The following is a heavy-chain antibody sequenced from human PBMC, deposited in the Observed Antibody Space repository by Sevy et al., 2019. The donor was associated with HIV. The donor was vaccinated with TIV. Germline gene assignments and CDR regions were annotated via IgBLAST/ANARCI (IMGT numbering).Heavy chain of an antibody. V-gene: IGHV3-74*01. D-gene: IGHD6-6*01. CDR2: VNQDGSVK. Sequence: GGCLRLSCTCSGFPLSTYWMHWVRQIPGKGLDWVCHVNQDGSVKQYADSVRGRFTISRDNVKNTVFLYMNSMRTDDTALYYCARGIGSSGGLWGQGTLVTVSS. CDR3: ARGIGSSGGL. J-gene: IGHJ4*02. CDR1: GFPLSTYW.